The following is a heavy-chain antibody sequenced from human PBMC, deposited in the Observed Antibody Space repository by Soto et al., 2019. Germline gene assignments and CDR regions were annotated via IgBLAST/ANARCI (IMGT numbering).Heavy chain of an antibody. V-gene: IGHV4-59*08. D-gene: IGHD3-3*01. Sequence: PSETLSLTCTVSGGSISNYYWSLIRQPPGKGLEWIGDIYYSGSTNYNPSLESRVTISVDTSKNQFSLRLSSVTAADTAVYYCARYQQYYEHWGQGTLVTVSS. CDR1: GGSISNYY. J-gene: IGHJ1*01. CDR3: ARYQQYYEH. CDR2: IYYSGST.